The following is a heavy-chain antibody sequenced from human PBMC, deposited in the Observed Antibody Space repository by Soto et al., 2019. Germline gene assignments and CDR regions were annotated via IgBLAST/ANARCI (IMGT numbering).Heavy chain of an antibody. Sequence: SETLSLTCNVSGGSISSYYWSWIRQPPGKGLEWIGCVYYRGSTNYNPSLKSRVTILVDTSKNQFSLKLSSVTAADTAVYYCARGYNSGYGFFDYWGQGTLVTVYS. CDR3: ARGYNSGYGFFDY. CDR1: GGSISSYY. CDR2: VYYRGST. D-gene: IGHD5-18*01. V-gene: IGHV4-59*01. J-gene: IGHJ4*02.